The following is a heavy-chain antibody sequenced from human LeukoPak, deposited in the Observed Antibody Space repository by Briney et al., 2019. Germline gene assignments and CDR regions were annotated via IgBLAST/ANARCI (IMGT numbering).Heavy chain of an antibody. CDR1: GGSISSYY. CDR3: ARSPAYCGGDCYSAFDY. J-gene: IGHJ4*02. Sequence: SSETLSLTCTVSGGSISSYYWSWIRQPPGKGLGWMGYIYYSGSTNYNPSLKRRGTISVDTSKNQFSLKLSSVTAEDTAVYYCARSPAYCGGDCYSAFDYWGQGTLVTVSS. CDR2: IYYSGST. D-gene: IGHD2-21*02. V-gene: IGHV4-59*01.